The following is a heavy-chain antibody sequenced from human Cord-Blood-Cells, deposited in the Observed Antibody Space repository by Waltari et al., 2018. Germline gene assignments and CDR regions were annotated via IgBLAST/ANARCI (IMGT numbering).Heavy chain of an antibody. CDR1: GGTFSSYA. V-gene: IGHV1-69*01. D-gene: IGHD4-4*01. CDR3: ASGRHTVTTQDGYYYYGMDV. Sequence: QLQLVQSGAEVKKPGSSVTVSCTASGGTFSSYAISWVRQAPGQGLEWMGGIIPIFGTANYAQKFQGRVTITADESTSTAYMELSSLRSEDTAVYYCASGRHTVTTQDGYYYYGMDVWGQGTTVTVSS. CDR2: IIPIFGTA. J-gene: IGHJ6*02.